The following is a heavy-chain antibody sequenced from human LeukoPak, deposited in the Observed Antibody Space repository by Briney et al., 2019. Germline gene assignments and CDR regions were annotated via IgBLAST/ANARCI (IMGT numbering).Heavy chain of an antibody. J-gene: IGHJ4*02. Sequence: SQTLSLTCAISGDSVSSNRAAWNWIRQSPSRGLEWLGRTYYRSKWYNDYAVSVKSRITINPDTSKNQLSLLLNSVTPEDTAVYYCARGIAAAGEGFDYWGQGTLVTVSS. D-gene: IGHD6-13*01. CDR3: ARGIAAAGEGFDY. CDR1: GDSVSSNRAA. CDR2: TYYRSKWYN. V-gene: IGHV6-1*01.